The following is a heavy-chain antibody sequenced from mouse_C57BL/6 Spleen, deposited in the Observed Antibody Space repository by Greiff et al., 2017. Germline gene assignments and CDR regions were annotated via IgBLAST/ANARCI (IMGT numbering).Heavy chain of an antibody. D-gene: IGHD1-1*01. V-gene: IGHV1-69*01. Sequence: QVQLQQPGAELVMPGASVKLSCKASGYTFTSYWMHWVKQRPGQGLEWIGEIDPSDSYTNYNQKFKGKSTLTVDKSSSTAYMQLSSLTSKDSAVYYCARLSYYYGSSSYFDYWGQGTTLTVSS. CDR1: GYTFTSYW. J-gene: IGHJ2*01. CDR3: ARLSYYYGSSSYFDY. CDR2: IDPSDSYT.